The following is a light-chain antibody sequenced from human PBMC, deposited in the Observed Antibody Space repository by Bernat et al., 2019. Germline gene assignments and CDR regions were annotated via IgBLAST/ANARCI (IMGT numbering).Light chain of an antibody. Sequence: QSVLTQPPSASGTPGQRVTISCSGSSSNIGSNYVYWYQQFPGTAPKLLLYRNNQRPSGVPDRFSGSESGTSASLAISGLRSEDEADYYCAAWDDSLSGQVVGGGTKLTVL. J-gene: IGLJ2*01. CDR2: RNN. CDR3: AAWDDSLSGQV. CDR1: SSNIGSNY. V-gene: IGLV1-47*01.